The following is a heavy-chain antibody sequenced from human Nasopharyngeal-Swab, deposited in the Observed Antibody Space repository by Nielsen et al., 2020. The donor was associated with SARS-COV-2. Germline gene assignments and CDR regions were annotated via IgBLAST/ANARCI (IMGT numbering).Heavy chain of an antibody. CDR3: ASDSGYHQIFDY. D-gene: IGHD3-22*01. Sequence: SETLSLTCTVSGGSTSSYYWGWIRQPPGKGLEWIGSIYYSGSTYYNPSLKSRVTISVDTSKNQFSLKLSSVTAADTAVYYCASDSGYHQIFDYWGQGTLVTVSS. J-gene: IGHJ4*02. V-gene: IGHV4-39*01. CDR1: GGSTSSYY. CDR2: IYYSGST.